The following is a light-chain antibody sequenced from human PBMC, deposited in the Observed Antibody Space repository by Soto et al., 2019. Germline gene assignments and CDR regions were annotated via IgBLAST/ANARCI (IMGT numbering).Light chain of an antibody. CDR1: QSVTSTY. CDR3: QVRTNWSIA. CDR2: GAS. J-gene: IGKJ5*01. Sequence: EIVLTQSPVTLSLSPGERATLSCRASQSVTSTYLAWYQQKPGQAPRLLIYGASSRAIGIPDRFSGTGSGTDFTLTINNLEPEDFAVYYCQVRTNWSIAFGRGTRLEIK. V-gene: IGKV3D-20*02.